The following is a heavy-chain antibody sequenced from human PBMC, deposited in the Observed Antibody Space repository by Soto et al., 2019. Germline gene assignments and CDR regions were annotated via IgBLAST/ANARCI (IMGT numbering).Heavy chain of an antibody. Sequence: QVQLQESGPGLVKPSQTLSLTCTVAGGSISSGGYYWSWSSRHQGKGLEWIGYIYYSGSTYYNPSLKSRVTISVNTYKNQFSLKLRSVTAADTAVYYCPRESDSSGYGGLGYWGQGTLVTVSS. V-gene: IGHV4-31*03. CDR3: PRESDSSGYGGLGY. CDR1: GGSISSGGYY. J-gene: IGHJ4*02. CDR2: IYYSGST. D-gene: IGHD5-18*01.